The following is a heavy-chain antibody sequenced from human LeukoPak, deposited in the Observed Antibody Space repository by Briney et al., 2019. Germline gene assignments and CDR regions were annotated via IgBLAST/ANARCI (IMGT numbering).Heavy chain of an antibody. Sequence: PGGSLRLSCAASGFTFSTYWMSWVRQAPGKGLEWVANIKQDGSQTYYVDSVRGRFTISRDNAKNSLYLQMNSLTAEDTAVYYCARLYCSGATCYANLDHWGQGTLVAVSS. CDR2: IKQDGSQT. V-gene: IGHV3-7*01. J-gene: IGHJ4*02. D-gene: IGHD2-15*01. CDR1: GFTFSTYW. CDR3: ARLYCSGATCYANLDH.